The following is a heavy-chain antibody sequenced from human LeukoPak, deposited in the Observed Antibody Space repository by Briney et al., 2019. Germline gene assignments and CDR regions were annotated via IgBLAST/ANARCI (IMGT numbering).Heavy chain of an antibody. V-gene: IGHV4-59*01. CDR2: MYYSGST. Sequence: PSETLFLTCPVSGDSLSTYYWSWIRQPPGKGLEWIGYMYYSGSTNYNPSLKSRVTISLDTPKNQFSLRLNSVTAADTAVYYCARGVAGYGPYDYWGQGTLVTVSS. D-gene: IGHD5-12*01. CDR1: GDSLSTYY. CDR3: ARGVAGYGPYDY. J-gene: IGHJ4*02.